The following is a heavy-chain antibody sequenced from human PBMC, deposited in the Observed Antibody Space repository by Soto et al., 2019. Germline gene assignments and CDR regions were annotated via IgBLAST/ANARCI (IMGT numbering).Heavy chain of an antibody. CDR1: GGSISSYY. J-gene: IGHJ4*02. Sequence: SETLSLTCTVSGGSISSYYWSWIRQPPGKGLEWIGYIFHTGRTNYNPSLKSRVTISVDTFKNQFSLKLSSVTAADTAVYYCARNYDRSEGVIDYWGQGTVVTVSS. D-gene: IGHD3-22*01. V-gene: IGHV4-59*08. CDR3: ARNYDRSEGVIDY. CDR2: IFHTGRT.